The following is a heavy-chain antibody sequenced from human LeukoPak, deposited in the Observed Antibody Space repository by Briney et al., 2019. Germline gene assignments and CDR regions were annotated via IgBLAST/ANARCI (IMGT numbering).Heavy chain of an antibody. Sequence: PGGSLRLSCAASGVTFSNYWMTWVRRAPAKGLEWVANINHDGSERYYVDSVRGRFTIPRDNAKNSLYLQMNSLRAADTAVYYCARARRSGYAFYYFDYWGQGTLVTVSS. CDR3: ARARRSGYAFYYFDY. CDR1: GVTFSNYW. D-gene: IGHD5-12*01. J-gene: IGHJ4*02. V-gene: IGHV3-7*01. CDR2: INHDGSER.